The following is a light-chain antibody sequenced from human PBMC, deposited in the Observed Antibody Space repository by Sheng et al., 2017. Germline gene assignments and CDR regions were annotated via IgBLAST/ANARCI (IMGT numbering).Light chain of an antibody. J-gene: IGKJ4*01. CDR2: GAT. CDR3: QQRSNWPPELT. CDR1: QTIDLNF. V-gene: IGKV3D-20*02. Sequence: IVLTQSPGTLSLSPGDKATLSCRASQTIDLNFLAWYQHKPGQSPRLLIYGATSRASGVPDRFVGSGSGADFNLTISRLEPEDFAVYYCQQRSNWPPELTFGGGTKVEIK.